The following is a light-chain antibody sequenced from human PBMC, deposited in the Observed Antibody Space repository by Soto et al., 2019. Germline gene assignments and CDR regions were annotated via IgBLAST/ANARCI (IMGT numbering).Light chain of an antibody. V-gene: IGLV2-14*01. J-gene: IGLJ2*01. CDR2: DVS. CDR1: SSDVGGYNY. Sequence: QSALTQPASVSGSPGQSITISCTGTSSDVGGYNYVSWYQQHPGKAPKLIIYDVSNRPSGVPNRFSGSKSGNTASLTISGLQAEDEADYYCSSYTSSSTLVVFGGGTQLTVL. CDR3: SSYTSSSTLVV.